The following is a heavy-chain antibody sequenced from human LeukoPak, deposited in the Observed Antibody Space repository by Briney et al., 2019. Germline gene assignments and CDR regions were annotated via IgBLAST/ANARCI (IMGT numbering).Heavy chain of an antibody. CDR2: ISGSGGST. CDR1: GFTFSSYA. CDR3: AKDHXXXXXXXXXX. J-gene: IGHJ1*01. Sequence: PGGSLRLSCAASGFTFSSYAMSWVRQAPGKGLEWVSAISGSGGSTYYADSVKGRFTISRDNSKNTLYLQMNSLRAEDTAVYYCAKDHXXXXXXXXXXWXQGXXVTVSS. V-gene: IGHV3-23*01.